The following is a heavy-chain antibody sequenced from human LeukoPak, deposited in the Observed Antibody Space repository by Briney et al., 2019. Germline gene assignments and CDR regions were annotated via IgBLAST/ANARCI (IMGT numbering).Heavy chain of an antibody. V-gene: IGHV1-2*02. CDR3: ARDFGVTTTPYFDY. CDR1: GYTFIGYY. D-gene: IGHD4-17*01. Sequence: ASVKVSCKASGYTFIGYYMHWVRQAPGQGLEWMGWINPNSGGTNYAQKFQGRVTTTRDTSISTAYMELSRLRSDDTAVYYCARDFGVTTTPYFDYWGQGTLVTVSS. CDR2: INPNSGGT. J-gene: IGHJ4*02.